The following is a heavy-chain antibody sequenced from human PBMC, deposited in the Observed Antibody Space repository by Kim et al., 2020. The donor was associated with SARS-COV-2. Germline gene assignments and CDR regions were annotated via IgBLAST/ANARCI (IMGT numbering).Heavy chain of an antibody. J-gene: IGHJ4*02. Sequence: GGSLRLSCAASAFTFSRYWMTWVRQTPGKGLEWVANIKQDGSEKNYVDSVKGRFTISRDNAKNSLYLQMNSLRVEDTAVYYCTTQGNSGWILYWGQGTLVTVSS. CDR2: IKQDGSEK. CDR3: TTQGNSGWILY. CDR1: AFTFSRYW. D-gene: IGHD6-19*01. V-gene: IGHV3-7*01.